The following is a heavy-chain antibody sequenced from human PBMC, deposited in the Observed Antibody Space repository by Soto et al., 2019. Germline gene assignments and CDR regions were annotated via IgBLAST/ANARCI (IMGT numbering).Heavy chain of an antibody. Sequence: RADTLSLTCAVYGGSFSGYYWSWIRQPPGKGLEWIGEINHSGSTNYNPSLKSRVTISVDTSKNQFSLKLSSVTAADTAVYYSARGWSTQKYYYDSSVYYHVGLDYWGQGTLVTVS. V-gene: IGHV4-34*01. CDR1: GGSFSGYY. D-gene: IGHD3-22*01. CDR3: ARGWSTQKYYYDSSVYYHVGLDY. J-gene: IGHJ4*02. CDR2: INHSGST.